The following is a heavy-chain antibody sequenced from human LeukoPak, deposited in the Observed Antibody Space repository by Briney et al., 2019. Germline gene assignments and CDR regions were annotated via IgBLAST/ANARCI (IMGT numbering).Heavy chain of an antibody. J-gene: IGHJ4*02. Sequence: TVITFSNYHQYWVRQAPAKVLEWVAVISYDGSNNYYADSVKGRFTISRDNSKNPLYVQMNSLRAEDTAVYYCARDPAKFWSGHDYWGQGTLVTVSS. CDR3: ARDPAKFWSGHDY. CDR2: ISYDGSNN. CDR1: VITFSNYH. D-gene: IGHD3-3*01. V-gene: IGHV3-30*01.